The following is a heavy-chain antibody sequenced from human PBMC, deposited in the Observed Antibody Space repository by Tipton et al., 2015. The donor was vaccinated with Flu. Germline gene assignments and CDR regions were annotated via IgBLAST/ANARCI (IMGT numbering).Heavy chain of an antibody. D-gene: IGHD3-16*01. CDR3: ARGFIRLCDY. Sequence: SLRLSCAASGFIFSSYEMNWVRLAPGKGLEWVSYIRSSGTTRYYADSVKGRFTISRDNAKNSLYLQMNGLRAEDTAVYYCARGFIRLCDYWGQGTLVTVSS. J-gene: IGHJ4*02. CDR2: IRSSGTTR. CDR1: GFIFSSYE. V-gene: IGHV3-48*03.